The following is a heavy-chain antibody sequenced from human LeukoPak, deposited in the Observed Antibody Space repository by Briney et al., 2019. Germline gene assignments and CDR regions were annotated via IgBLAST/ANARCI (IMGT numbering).Heavy chain of an antibody. CDR3: ARAPTGQVTTSYYYYGLDV. CDR2: IISGDTA. D-gene: IGHD4-17*01. CDR1: GFTVSSNY. Sequence: GGSLRLSCAASGFTVSSNYMSWVRQAPGKGLEWVSVIISGDTAHYADSVRGRFTISRDTSKNTLYPQMNSLRAEDTALYYCARAPTGQVTTSYYYYGLDVWGQGTTVTVSS. V-gene: IGHV3-66*01. J-gene: IGHJ6*02.